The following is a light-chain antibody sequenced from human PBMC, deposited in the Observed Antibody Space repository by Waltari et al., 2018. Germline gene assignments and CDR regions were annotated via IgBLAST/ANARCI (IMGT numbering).Light chain of an antibody. CDR2: NNN. CDR3: AAWDDSLNAWM. Sequence: QSVLTQPPSTSGTPGQRVTISCSGSSSNVGPNYVSWYQQLPGTAPTLLIYNNNRRPSGVPDRFSGSKSVTSASLAISGLQSEDEADYYCAAWDDSLNAWMFGGGTKLTVL. CDR1: SSNVGPNY. V-gene: IGLV1-44*01. J-gene: IGLJ3*02.